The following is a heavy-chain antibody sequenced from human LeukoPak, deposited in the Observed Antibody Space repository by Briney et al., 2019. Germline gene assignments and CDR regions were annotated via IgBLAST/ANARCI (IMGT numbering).Heavy chain of an antibody. CDR1: GYSCTSYW. V-gene: IGHV5-51*01. D-gene: IGHD2-21*02. CDR2: IYPGDSDT. CDR3: ARHIVVVTAIQKYYYYGMDV. J-gene: IGHJ6*02. Sequence: GESLKISCKGSGYSCTSYWIGWVRQMPGKGLEGMGIIYPGDSDTRYSPSFQGQVTISADKSISTAYLQWSSLKASDTAMFYCARHIVVVTAIQKYYYYGMDVWGQGTTVTVSS.